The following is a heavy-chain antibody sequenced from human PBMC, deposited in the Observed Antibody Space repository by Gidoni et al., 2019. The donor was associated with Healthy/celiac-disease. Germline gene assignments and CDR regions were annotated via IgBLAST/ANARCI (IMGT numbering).Heavy chain of an antibody. CDR2: IYYSGST. J-gene: IGHJ3*02. V-gene: IGHV4-39*01. Sequence: GWIRQPPGKGLEWIGSIYYSGSTYYNPSLKSRVTISVDTSKNQFSLKLSSVTAADTAVYYCARIDAYDAFDIWGQGTMVTVSS. CDR3: ARIDAYDAFDI.